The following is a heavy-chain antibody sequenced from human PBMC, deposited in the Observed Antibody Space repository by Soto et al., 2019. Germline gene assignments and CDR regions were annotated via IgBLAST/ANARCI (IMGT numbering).Heavy chain of an antibody. CDR1: GFTFSSHA. V-gene: IGHV3-30-3*01. CDR3: ARAHGPYYDSSYYGLARNYFDY. D-gene: IGHD3-10*01. CDR2: ISFDGTNK. Sequence: GGSLRLSCAASGFTFSSHAMNWVRQAPGKGLEWVSVISFDGTNKYYAESVRGRYSISRDNSKKVLYLDMNSLRPDDTAIYYCARAHGPYYDSSYYGLARNYFDYWGQGALVTVSS. J-gene: IGHJ4*02.